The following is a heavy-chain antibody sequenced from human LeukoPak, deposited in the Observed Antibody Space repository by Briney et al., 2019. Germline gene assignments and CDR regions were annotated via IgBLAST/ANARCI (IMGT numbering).Heavy chain of an antibody. V-gene: IGHV3-30*02. CDR2: IRYDGSNK. D-gene: IGHD3-22*01. J-gene: IGHJ4*02. CDR3: AKVLPYYDSSGYDGGFDY. Sequence: GGSLSLSCAASGFTFSSYGMHWVRQAPGKGLEWVAFIRYDGSNKYYADSVKGRFTISRDNSKNTLYLQMNSLRVEDTAVYYCAKVLPYYDSSGYDGGFDYWGQGTLVTVSS. CDR1: GFTFSSYG.